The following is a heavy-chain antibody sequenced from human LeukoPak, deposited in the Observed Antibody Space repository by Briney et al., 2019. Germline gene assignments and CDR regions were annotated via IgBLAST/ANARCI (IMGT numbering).Heavy chain of an antibody. J-gene: IGHJ3*02. V-gene: IGHV3-7*01. CDR3: ARDLAGPPQEAFDI. CDR1: GFIFSIYW. CDR2: IKNVGSER. Sequence: PGRCLSLSCAVSGFIFSIYWTSWARPAPGKGREWVANIKNVGSERYYVDSVKGRFTISTNNTTKSLYLQMNALRAEDTAVYYCARDLAGPPQEAFDIWGQGTMVTVSS.